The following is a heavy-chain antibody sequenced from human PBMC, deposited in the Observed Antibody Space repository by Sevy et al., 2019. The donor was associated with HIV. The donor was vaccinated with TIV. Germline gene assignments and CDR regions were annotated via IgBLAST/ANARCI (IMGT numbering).Heavy chain of an antibody. D-gene: IGHD6-13*01. CDR3: TRWKAAQSIFDY. CDR1: GFTFGDYC. Sequence: GGSLRLSCTASGFTFGDYCMSLVRQAPEKGLEWVAFLKSDAYGGTVDHAASVRGRFVISRDDSKTIAYLQMNDLKTEDTGVYYCTRWKAAQSIFDYWGQGALVTVSS. V-gene: IGHV3-49*04. J-gene: IGHJ4*02. CDR2: LKSDAYGGTV.